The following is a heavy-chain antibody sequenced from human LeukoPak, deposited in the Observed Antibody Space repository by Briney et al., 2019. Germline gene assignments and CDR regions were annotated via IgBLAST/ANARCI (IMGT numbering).Heavy chain of an antibody. CDR2: IIPIFGTA. CDR3: AREDGDGYNSPDYNWFDP. Sequence: SVKVSCKASGGTFSSYAISWVRQAPGQGLEWMGGIIPIFGTANYAQEFQGRVTITRDTSANTAYMELSSLRSEDMAVYYCAREDGDGYNSPDYNWFDPWGQGTLVTVSS. D-gene: IGHD5-24*01. V-gene: IGHV1-69*05. CDR1: GGTFSSYA. J-gene: IGHJ5*02.